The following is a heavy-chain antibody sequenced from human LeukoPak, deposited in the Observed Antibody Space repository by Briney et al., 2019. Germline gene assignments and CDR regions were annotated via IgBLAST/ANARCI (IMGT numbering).Heavy chain of an antibody. Sequence: PGGSLRLSCAASGFTFSSYEMNWVRQAPGKGLEWVPYISSSGSTIYYADSVKGRFTISRDNAKNSLYLQLESLRDEDTAVYYCARGRDYAFDVWGQGTMVTVS. CDR3: ARGRDYAFDV. J-gene: IGHJ3*01. V-gene: IGHV3-48*03. CDR1: GFTFSSYE. D-gene: IGHD3-10*01. CDR2: ISSSGSTI.